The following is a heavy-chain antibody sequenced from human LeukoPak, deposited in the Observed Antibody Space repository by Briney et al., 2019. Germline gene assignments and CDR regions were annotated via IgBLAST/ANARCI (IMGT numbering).Heavy chain of an antibody. CDR3: ASSRYDSWSFRY. CDR2: IYTSGST. J-gene: IGHJ4*02. V-gene: IGHV4-61*02. D-gene: IGHD3-3*01. CDR1: GGSISSGSYY. Sequence: PSETLSLTCTVSGGSISSGSYYWSWIRQPAGKGLEWIGRIYTSGSTNYNPSLKSRVTISVDTSKNQFSLKLSSVTAADTAVYYCASSRYDSWSFRYWGQGTLVTVSS.